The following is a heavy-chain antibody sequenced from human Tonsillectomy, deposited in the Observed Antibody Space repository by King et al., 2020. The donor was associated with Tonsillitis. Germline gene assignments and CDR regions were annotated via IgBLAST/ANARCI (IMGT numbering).Heavy chain of an antibody. Sequence: VQLVESWGGLVKPGESLRLSCAASGFTFTNAWMNWVRQAPGKGLEWVGRIKSKTDGGTIDYVAPVKGRFSISREDSKNTLYLQMNSLKAEDTAVYYCYYNYMGVWGKGTTVTVSS. CDR3: YYNYMGV. CDR1: GFTFTNAW. CDR2: IKSKTDGGTI. J-gene: IGHJ6*03. V-gene: IGHV3-15*07.